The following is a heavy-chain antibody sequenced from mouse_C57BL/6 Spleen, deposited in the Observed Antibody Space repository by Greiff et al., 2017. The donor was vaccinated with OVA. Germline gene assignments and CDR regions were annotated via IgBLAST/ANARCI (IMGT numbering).Heavy chain of an antibody. CDR3: AVLLRFDY. V-gene: IGHV1-4*01. J-gene: IGHJ2*01. D-gene: IGHD1-1*01. CDR2: INPSSGYT. Sequence: QVQLQQSGAELARPGASVKLSCKASGYTFTSYTMHWVKQRPGQGLEWIGYINPSSGYTKYNQKFKDKATLTADKTSSTAYMQLSSLTSEDSAVYYCAVLLRFDYWGQGTTLTVSS. CDR1: GYTFTSYT.